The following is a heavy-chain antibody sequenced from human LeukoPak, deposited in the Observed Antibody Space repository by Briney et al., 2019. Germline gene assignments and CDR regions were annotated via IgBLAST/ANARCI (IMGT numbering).Heavy chain of an antibody. D-gene: IGHD3-10*01. CDR3: GKDVVRGVNSGFDY. Sequence: GGSLRLSCAASGSTFSSYAMSWVRQAPGKGLDWVSGISGSGGSTYYTDSVKGRFTISRDNSKNTLYLQMNSLRAEDTAVYYCGKDVVRGVNSGFDYWGQGTLVTVSS. V-gene: IGHV3-23*01. CDR2: ISGSGGST. J-gene: IGHJ4*02. CDR1: GSTFSSYA.